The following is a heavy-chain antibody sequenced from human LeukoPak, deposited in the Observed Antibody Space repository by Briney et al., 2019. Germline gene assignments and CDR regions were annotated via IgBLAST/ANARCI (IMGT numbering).Heavy chain of an antibody. CDR3: ARDSSTDYYGSGSSSFDY. J-gene: IGHJ4*02. CDR2: ISSSSSYK. D-gene: IGHD3-10*01. CDR1: GFTSRSYS. V-gene: IGHV3-21*01. Sequence: GGSLRLSCAASGFTSRSYSMNWVRQAPGKGLEWVSSISSSSSYKYYADSVKGRFTISRDNAKNSLHLQMNSLRAEDTAVYYCARDSSTDYYGSGSSSFDYWGQGTLVTVSS.